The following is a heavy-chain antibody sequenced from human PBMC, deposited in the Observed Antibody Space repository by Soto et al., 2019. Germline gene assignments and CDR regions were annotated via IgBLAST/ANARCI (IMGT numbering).Heavy chain of an antibody. CDR3: ARHRGTYDFGFDY. J-gene: IGHJ4*02. CDR1: GGSISSYY. D-gene: IGHD3-3*01. CDR2: IYYSGST. Sequence: SETLSLTCTVSGGSISSYYWSWIRQPPGKGLEWIGYIYYSGSTNYNPSLKSRVTISVDTSKNQFSLKLSSVTAADTAVYYCARHRGTYDFGFDYWGQGTLVTVSS. V-gene: IGHV4-59*08.